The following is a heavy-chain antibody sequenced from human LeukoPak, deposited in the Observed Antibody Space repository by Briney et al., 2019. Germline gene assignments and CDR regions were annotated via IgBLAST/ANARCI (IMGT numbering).Heavy chain of an antibody. CDR3: ARDSVVPAAPFDY. Sequence: SGGSLRLSCAASGFTFSSYWMSWVRQAPGKGLEWVANIKQDGSEKYYVGSVKGRFTISRDNAKNSLYLQMNSLRAEDTAVYYCARDSVVPAAPFDYWGQGTLVTVSS. D-gene: IGHD2-2*01. V-gene: IGHV3-7*01. CDR1: GFTFSSYW. CDR2: IKQDGSEK. J-gene: IGHJ4*02.